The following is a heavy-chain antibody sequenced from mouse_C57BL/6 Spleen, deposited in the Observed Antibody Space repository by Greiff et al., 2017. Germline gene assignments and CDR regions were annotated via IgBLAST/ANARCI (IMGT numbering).Heavy chain of an antibody. CDR3: ARPNYYGSSYDYYAMDY. CDR1: GYAFSSSW. V-gene: IGHV1-82*01. Sequence: VKPGASVKISCKASGYAFSSSWMNWVKQRPGKGLEWIGRIYPGDGDTNYNGKFKGKATLTADKSSSTAYMQLSSLTSEDSAVYFCARPNYYGSSYDYYAMDYWGQGTSVTVSS. J-gene: IGHJ4*01. D-gene: IGHD1-1*01. CDR2: IYPGDGDT.